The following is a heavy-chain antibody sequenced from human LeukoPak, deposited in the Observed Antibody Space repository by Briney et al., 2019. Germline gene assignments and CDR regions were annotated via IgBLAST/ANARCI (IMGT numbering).Heavy chain of an antibody. V-gene: IGHV4-34*01. Sequence: SETLSLTCAVYGGSFSGYYWSWIRQPPGKGLEWIGEINHSGSTNYNPSLKSRVTISVDTSKNQFSLKLSSVTAADTAVYYCARNMVRGVIIGWKYYFDYWGQGTLVTVSS. J-gene: IGHJ4*02. CDR1: GGSFSGYY. D-gene: IGHD3-10*01. CDR2: INHSGST. CDR3: ARNMVRGVIIGWKYYFDY.